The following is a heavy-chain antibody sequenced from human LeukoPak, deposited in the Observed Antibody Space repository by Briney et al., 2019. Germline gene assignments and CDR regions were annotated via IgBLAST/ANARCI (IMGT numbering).Heavy chain of an antibody. CDR2: IRYDGSNK. D-gene: IGHD1-26*01. J-gene: IGHJ4*02. CDR3: AKDQDRRRFSGELLYYFDY. CDR1: GFTFSSYG. Sequence: GGSLRLSCAASGFTFSSYGMHWVRQDPGKGLEGVAFIRYDGSNKYYADSVKGRFTISRDNSKNTLYLQMNSLRAEDTAVYYCAKDQDRRRFSGELLYYFDYWGQGTLVTVSS. V-gene: IGHV3-30*02.